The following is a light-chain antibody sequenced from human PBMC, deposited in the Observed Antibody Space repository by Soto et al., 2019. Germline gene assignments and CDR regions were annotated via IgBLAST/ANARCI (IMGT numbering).Light chain of an antibody. CDR1: QSVLYSSNNKNY. CDR2: WAS. J-gene: IGKJ4*01. Sequence: DIVMTQSPDSLAVSLGERATINCKSSQSVLYSSNNKNYLAWYQQKPGQPPKLLIYWASTRESGGPDRFSGSGSGTDFTLTISSLQAEDVAVYCCQQYYSTPTFGGGTKVEIK. V-gene: IGKV4-1*01. CDR3: QQYYSTPT.